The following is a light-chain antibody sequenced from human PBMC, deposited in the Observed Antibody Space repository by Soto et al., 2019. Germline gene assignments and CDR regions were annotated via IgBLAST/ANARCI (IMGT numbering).Light chain of an antibody. CDR2: EVS. J-gene: IGLJ1*01. Sequence: QSALTQPPSASGSPGQSVTISCTGTSSDVGGYNYVSWYQQHPGKAPKLMIYEVSKRPSGVPDRFSGSKSGSTASLTVSGLQAEDEADYYCSSYAGSNIFVFGTGTKLTVL. CDR3: SSYAGSNIFV. V-gene: IGLV2-8*01. CDR1: SSDVGGYNY.